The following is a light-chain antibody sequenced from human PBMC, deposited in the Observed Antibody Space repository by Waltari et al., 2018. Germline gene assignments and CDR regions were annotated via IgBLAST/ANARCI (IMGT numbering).Light chain of an antibody. CDR1: SSDVGYYNR. V-gene: IGLV2-18*02. CDR3: SSYTSSSSSTHNYV. CDR2: GVT. Sequence: QSALTQPPSVSGSPGQSVTISCTGTSSDVGYYNRVCWYQQSPCTAPKHMIYGVTNRPSGVPERFSASKSGTTASLTISGLQAEDEADYYCSSYTSSSSSTHNYVFGTGTKVTVL. J-gene: IGLJ1*01.